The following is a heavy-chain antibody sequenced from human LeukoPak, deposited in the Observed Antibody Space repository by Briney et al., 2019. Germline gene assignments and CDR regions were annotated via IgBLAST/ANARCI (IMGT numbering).Heavy chain of an antibody. Sequence: PGGSLRLSCAASGFTVSSSYISWVRQAPGKGLEWVSFIYSGGSRYYADSVKGRFTISRDNSKNTLYLQMNSLRAEDTAVYYCARDKQQLLRLDYWGQGTLVTVSS. CDR2: IYSGGSR. V-gene: IGHV3-66*01. CDR3: ARDKQQLLRLDY. J-gene: IGHJ4*02. D-gene: IGHD6-13*01. CDR1: GFTVSSSY.